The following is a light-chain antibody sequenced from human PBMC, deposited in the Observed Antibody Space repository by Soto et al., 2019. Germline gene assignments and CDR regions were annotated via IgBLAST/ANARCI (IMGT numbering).Light chain of an antibody. CDR3: QQSGT. Sequence: EIVLTQSPGTLSLSPGERATLSCRASQSVSSSYLAWYQQKPGQAPRLLIYGASSRATGIPDGFSGSGSGTDFTLTISRLEPEDFAVYYCQQSGTFGGGTKVEIK. V-gene: IGKV3-20*01. CDR2: GAS. J-gene: IGKJ4*01. CDR1: QSVSSSY.